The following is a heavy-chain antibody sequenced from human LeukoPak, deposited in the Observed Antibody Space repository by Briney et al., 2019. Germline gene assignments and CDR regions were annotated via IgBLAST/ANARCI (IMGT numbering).Heavy chain of an antibody. CDR1: GGSISSYY. J-gene: IGHJ4*02. V-gene: IGHV4-59*01. D-gene: IGHD1-26*01. CDR3: AREPVGTIDY. CDR2: IYYSGST. Sequence: SETLSLTCAVSGGSISSYYWSWIRQPPGKGLEWIGYIYYSGSTNYNPSLKSRVTISVDTSKNQFSLKLSSVTAADTAVYYCAREPVGTIDYWGQGTLVTVSS.